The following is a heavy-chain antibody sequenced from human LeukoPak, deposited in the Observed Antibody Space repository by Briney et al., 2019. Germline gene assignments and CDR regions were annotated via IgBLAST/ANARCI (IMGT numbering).Heavy chain of an antibody. CDR2: FDPEGGET. Sequence: GASVKVSCKVSGYTLTELSMHWVRQAPGKGLEWMGGFDPEGGETIYAQKFQGRVTMTEDTSTDTAYMELSSLRSEDTAVYYCATDLHCSSTSCPFDYWGQGTLVTVSS. CDR1: GYTLTELS. CDR3: ATDLHCSSTSCPFDY. V-gene: IGHV1-24*01. D-gene: IGHD2-2*01. J-gene: IGHJ4*02.